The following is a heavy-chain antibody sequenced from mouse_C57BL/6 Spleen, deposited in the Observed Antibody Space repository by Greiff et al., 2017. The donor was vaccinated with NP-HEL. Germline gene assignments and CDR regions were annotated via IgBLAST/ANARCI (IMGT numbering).Heavy chain of an antibody. CDR3: AHSSYWCAY. Sequence: EVKLMESGAELVKPGASVKLSCTASGFNIKDYYMHWVKQRTEQGLEWFGRIDPEDGETKYAPKFQGKATIAADASSNTAYLRLSSLTSEDTAVDYCAHSSYWCAYWGQGSLVTVSA. J-gene: IGHJ3*01. V-gene: IGHV14-2*01. CDR2: IDPEDGET. CDR1: GFNIKDYY. D-gene: IGHD1-1*01.